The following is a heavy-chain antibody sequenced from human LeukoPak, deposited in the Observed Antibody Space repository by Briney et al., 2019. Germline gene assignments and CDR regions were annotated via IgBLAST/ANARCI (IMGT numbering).Heavy chain of an antibody. CDR3: ARVQAAAILDY. V-gene: IGHV4-59*01. Sequence: SETLSLTCTVSGGSISSYYWSWTRQPPGKGLEWIGYIYYSGSTNYNPSLKSRVTISVDTSKNQFSLKLSSVTAADTAVYYCARVQAAAILDYWGQGTLVTVSS. CDR1: GGSISSYY. J-gene: IGHJ4*02. D-gene: IGHD2-2*02. CDR2: IYYSGST.